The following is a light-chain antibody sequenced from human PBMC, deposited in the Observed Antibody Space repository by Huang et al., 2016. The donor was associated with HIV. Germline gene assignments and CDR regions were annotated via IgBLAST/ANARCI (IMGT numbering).Light chain of an antibody. V-gene: IGKV1-39*01. CDR3: QQSYSSPRVT. CDR2: AST. CDR1: QNINIH. Sequence: DIQMTQYPSSLSAFVGDNVTITCRASQNINIHLNWYRQRPGKAPELLIYASTTLHSEIPSRFTGSGSGKNFTLTINSLQPEDSAFYSCQQSYSSPRVTFGPGTKV. J-gene: IGKJ3*01.